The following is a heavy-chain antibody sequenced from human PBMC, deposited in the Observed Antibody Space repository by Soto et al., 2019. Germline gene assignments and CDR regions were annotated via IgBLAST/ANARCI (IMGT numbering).Heavy chain of an antibody. Sequence: QVQLQESGPGLVKPSETLSLTCTVSGGTISRYYWSWIRQPPGKGLDWIGYMYNTGSTVYNPSFKSRVTKAVDTSKNQSSPKLNSVTAADTAVYYCARDLWGYCGTDCYPLDVWGQGTTVTVSS. CDR2: MYNTGST. CDR1: GGTISRYY. CDR3: ARDLWGYCGTDCYPLDV. D-gene: IGHD2-21*02. J-gene: IGHJ6*02. V-gene: IGHV4-59*01.